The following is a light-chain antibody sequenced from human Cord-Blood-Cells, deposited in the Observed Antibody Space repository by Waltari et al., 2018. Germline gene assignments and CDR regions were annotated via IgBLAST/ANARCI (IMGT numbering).Light chain of an antibody. CDR1: SSDVGGYNY. CDR2: DVS. V-gene: IGLV2-14*01. CDR3: SSYTSSSTWV. J-gene: IGLJ3*02. Sequence: QSALTQPASVSGPPGQSITISCTGPSSDVGGYNYVSWYQQHPGKAPKLMIYDVSKRPSGVSNRFSGSKSGNTASLTISGLQAEDEADYYCSSYTSSSTWVFGGGTKLTVL.